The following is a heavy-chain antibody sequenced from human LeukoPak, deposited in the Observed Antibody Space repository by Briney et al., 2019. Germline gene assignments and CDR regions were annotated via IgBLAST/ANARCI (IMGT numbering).Heavy chain of an antibody. D-gene: IGHD6-13*01. CDR3: ARDHGTAAGTWFDP. Sequence: ASVKVSCKASGGTFSSYAISWVRQAPGQGLEWMGWINPNSGGTNYAQKFQGRVTMTRDTSISTAYMELSRLRSDDTAVYYCARDHGTAAGTWFDPWGQGTLVTVSS. J-gene: IGHJ5*02. CDR2: INPNSGGT. CDR1: GGTFSSYA. V-gene: IGHV1-2*02.